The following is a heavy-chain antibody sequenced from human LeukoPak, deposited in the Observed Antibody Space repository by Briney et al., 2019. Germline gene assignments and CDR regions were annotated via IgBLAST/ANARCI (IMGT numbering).Heavy chain of an antibody. V-gene: IGHV4-59*11. D-gene: IGHD3-3*01. Sequence: SETLSLTCTVSGGSISSHYWSWIRQPPGKGLEWIGYIYYSGSTNYNPSLKSRVTISVDTSKNQFSLKLSSVTAADTAVYYCARGHDNTIFGVVTNNWFDPWGQGTLVTVSS. CDR3: ARGHDNTIFGVVTNNWFDP. CDR2: IYYSGST. CDR1: GGSISSHY. J-gene: IGHJ5*02.